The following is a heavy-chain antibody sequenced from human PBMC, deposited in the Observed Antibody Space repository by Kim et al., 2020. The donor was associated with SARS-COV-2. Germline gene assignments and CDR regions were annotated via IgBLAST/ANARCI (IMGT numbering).Heavy chain of an antibody. CDR2: VHYSGSI. CDR3: ATDTRTSWYYH. CDR1: GGSITRSNYY. J-gene: IGHJ5*02. D-gene: IGHD2-8*01. V-gene: IGHV4-39*07. Sequence: SETLSLTCSDSGGSITRSNYYWAWIRQPPGKRLVWIGTVHYSGSIYYTPSLKSRVTISLDTSKNQFSLKLSSVTAADTAHYYCATDTRTSWYYHWGQG.